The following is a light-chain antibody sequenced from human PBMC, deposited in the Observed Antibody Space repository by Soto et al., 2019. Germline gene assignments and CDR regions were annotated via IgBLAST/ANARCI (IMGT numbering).Light chain of an antibody. Sequence: HSVLTQPPSVSGAPGQRVTISCTGSSSNIGAGYDVHWYQQLPGTAPKLLIYGNSNRPSGVPDRFSGSKSGTSASLAIAGLQAADEADDYCQSYDSSMSGFYVFGTGTKLTVL. CDR3: QSYDSSMSGFYV. J-gene: IGLJ1*01. CDR1: SSNIGAGYD. CDR2: GNS. V-gene: IGLV1-40*01.